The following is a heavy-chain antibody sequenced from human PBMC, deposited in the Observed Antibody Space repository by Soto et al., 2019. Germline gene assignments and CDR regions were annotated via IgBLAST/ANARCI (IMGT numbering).Heavy chain of an antibody. CDR2: IYHTGST. CDR3: TTYKRNLLEF. J-gene: IGHJ1*01. D-gene: IGHD2-15*01. Sequence: SETLSLTCSGSGASPTNDCCCWIRQTPGKGLEYIGYIYHTGSTNYNPSLKSRVTMSVDTSKNQFSLKLSSVTAADTAIYYCTTYKRNLLEFWGRGTLVPVSS. CDR1: GASPTNDC. V-gene: IGHV4-59*08.